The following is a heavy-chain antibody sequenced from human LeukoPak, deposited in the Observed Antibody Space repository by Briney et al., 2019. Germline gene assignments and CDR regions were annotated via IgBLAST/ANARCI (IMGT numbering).Heavy chain of an antibody. CDR1: GYTFTGYY. CDR3: AREGRVDSAVVLFDY. D-gene: IGHD5-18*01. J-gene: IGHJ4*02. V-gene: IGHV1-2*02. Sequence: GSVKISCTASGYTFTGYYMHWVRQAPGQGLEWMGWINSNSGGTNYAQKFQGRVTMTRDTSNSTAYMELRRLRSDDTAVYYCAREGRVDSAVVLFDYWGQGTLVTASS. CDR2: INSNSGGT.